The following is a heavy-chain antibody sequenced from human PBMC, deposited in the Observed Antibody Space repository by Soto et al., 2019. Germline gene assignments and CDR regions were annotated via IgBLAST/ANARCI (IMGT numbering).Heavy chain of an antibody. V-gene: IGHV1-69*13. CDR2: IIPIFGTA. D-gene: IGHD6-19*01. Sequence: SVKGSCKASGGTFSSYAISWVRRAPGQGLEWMGGIIPIFGTANYAQKFQGRVTITADESTSTAYMELSSLRSEDTAVYYCARVYSRGWKAVDYWGQGTLVTVSS. CDR3: ARVYSRGWKAVDY. J-gene: IGHJ4*02. CDR1: GGTFSSYA.